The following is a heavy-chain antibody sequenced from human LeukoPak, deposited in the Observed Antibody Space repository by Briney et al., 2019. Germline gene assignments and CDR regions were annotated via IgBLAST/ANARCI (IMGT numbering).Heavy chain of an antibody. D-gene: IGHD6-13*01. CDR2: IYYSGST. V-gene: IGHV4-39*07. J-gene: IGHJ4*02. CDR3: ARTRGTRAASDY. Sequence: PSETLSLTCTVSGGSISSSSYYWGWIRQPPGKGLEWIGSIYYSGSTNYNPSLKSRVTISVDTSKNQFSLKLSSVTAADTAVYYCARTRGTRAASDYWGQGTLVTVSS. CDR1: GGSISSSSYY.